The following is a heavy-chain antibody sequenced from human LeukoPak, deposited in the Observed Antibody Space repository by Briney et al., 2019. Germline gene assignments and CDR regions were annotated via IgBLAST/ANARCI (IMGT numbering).Heavy chain of an antibody. CDR2: VYYSGGT. D-gene: IGHD6-13*01. CDR1: GDSISSYY. V-gene: IGHV4-59*01. Sequence: PSETLSLTCTVSGDSISSYYWSWIRQPPGKGLEWIGYVYYSGGTNYNPSLRSRVAISVDTPKNQFSLRLTSLTAADTAVYYCARSLAAAAIGPGYEYWGQGTLVTVSS. J-gene: IGHJ4*02. CDR3: ARSLAAAAIGPGYEY.